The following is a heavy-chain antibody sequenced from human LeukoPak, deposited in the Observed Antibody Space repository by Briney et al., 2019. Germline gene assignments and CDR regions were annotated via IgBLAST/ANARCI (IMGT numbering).Heavy chain of an antibody. CDR1: GYSISSGYY. V-gene: IGHV4-38-2*01. D-gene: IGHD2-2*02. CDR2: IYHSGST. J-gene: IGHJ4*02. Sequence: SETLSLTCAVSGYSISSGYYWGWIRQPPGKGLEWIGSIYHSGSTYYNPSLKSRVTTSVDTSKNQFSLKLSSVTAADTAVYYCASQAVVPAAIVDYWGQGTLVTVSS. CDR3: ASQAVVPAAIVDY.